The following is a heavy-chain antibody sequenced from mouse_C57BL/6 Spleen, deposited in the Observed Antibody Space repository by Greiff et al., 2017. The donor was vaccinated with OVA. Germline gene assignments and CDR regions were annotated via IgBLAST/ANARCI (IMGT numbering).Heavy chain of an antibody. CDR2: IDPETGGT. CDR1: GYTFTDYE. CDR3: TRYYYYGRVDY. D-gene: IGHD1-1*01. J-gene: IGHJ2*01. Sequence: LVESGAELVRPGASVTLSCKASGYTFTDYEMHWVKQTPVHGLEWIGAIDPETGGTAYNQKFKGKAILTADKSSSTAYMELRSLTSEDSAVYYCTRYYYYGRVDYWGQGTTLTVSS. V-gene: IGHV1-15*01.